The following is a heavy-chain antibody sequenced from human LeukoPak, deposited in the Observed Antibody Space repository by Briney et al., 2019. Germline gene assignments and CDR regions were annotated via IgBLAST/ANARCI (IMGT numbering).Heavy chain of an antibody. CDR2: IIPILGIA. CDR3: ARNIYSNWFDP. CDR1: GGTFSSYA. Sequence: ASVKVSCKASGGTFSSYAFSWVRQAPGQGLEWMGRIIPILGIANYAQKFQGRVTITADKSTSTAYMELSSLRSEDTAVYYCARNIYSNWFDPWGQGTLVTVSS. D-gene: IGHD2-21*01. J-gene: IGHJ5*02. V-gene: IGHV1-69*04.